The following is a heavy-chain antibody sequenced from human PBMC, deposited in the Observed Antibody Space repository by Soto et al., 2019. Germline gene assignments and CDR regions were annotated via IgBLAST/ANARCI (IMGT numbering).Heavy chain of an antibody. J-gene: IGHJ4*02. CDR1: GFTFSNYW. CDR3: ASVAI. Sequence: EVQLVESGGGLVQPGGSLRLSCAASGFTFSNYWMSWVRQAPGKGLEWVANIKQDGSEKNYVDSVKGRFTISRDNAKNSLDLQMNSLRAEDTAVYYCASVAIWGQGTPVPSPQ. CDR2: IKQDGSEK. D-gene: IGHD5-12*01. V-gene: IGHV3-7*01.